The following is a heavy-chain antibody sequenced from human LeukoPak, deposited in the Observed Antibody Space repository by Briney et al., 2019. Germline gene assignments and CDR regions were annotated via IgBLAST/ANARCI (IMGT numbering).Heavy chain of an antibody. J-gene: IGHJ4*02. CDR2: ITWNSGSI. CDR1: GFTFDDYA. V-gene: IGHV3-9*01. CDR3: AKSRSGGNYGDFDY. D-gene: IGHD1-7*01. Sequence: GGSLRLYCAASGFTFDDYAMHWGRQAPGKGLEWVSGITWNSGSIDYADSVKGRFTISRDNAKNSLYLQMNSLRAEDTALYYCAKSRSGGNYGDFDYWGQGTLVTVSS.